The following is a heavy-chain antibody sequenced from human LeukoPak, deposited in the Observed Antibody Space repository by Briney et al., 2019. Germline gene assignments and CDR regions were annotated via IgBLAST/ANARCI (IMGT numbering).Heavy chain of an antibody. CDR1: GFTFSNYW. V-gene: IGHV3-7*01. J-gene: IGHJ6*03. Sequence: SGGSLRLSCAASGFTFSNYWMGWVRQAPGKGLEWVANIKQDGSEKNYVASLKGRFTISRDNTKSSLYLQMNSLRAEDTAVYYCARDIGDCSSLSCYDHYYYMDVWGKGTTVTVSS. D-gene: IGHD2-2*01. CDR2: IKQDGSEK. CDR3: ARDIGDCSSLSCYDHYYYMDV.